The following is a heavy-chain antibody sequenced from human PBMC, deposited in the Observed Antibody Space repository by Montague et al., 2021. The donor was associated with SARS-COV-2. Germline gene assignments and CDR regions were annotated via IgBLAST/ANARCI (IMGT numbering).Heavy chain of an antibody. D-gene: IGHD5-18*01. V-gene: IGHV4-59*01. J-gene: IGHJ2*01. CDR1: GGSISSYY. CDR2: IYYSGST. Sequence: SETLSLTCTVSGGSISSYYWSWIRQPPGKALEWIGYIYYSGSTNYNPSLNSRVTISVDTSKNQFSLKLTSATAADTAVYFCARESDSYPSGAHYFDLWGRGTLVTVSS. CDR3: ARESDSYPSGAHYFDL.